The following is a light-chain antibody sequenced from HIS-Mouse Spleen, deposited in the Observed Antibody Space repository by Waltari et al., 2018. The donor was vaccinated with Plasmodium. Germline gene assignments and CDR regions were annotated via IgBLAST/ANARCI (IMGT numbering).Light chain of an antibody. CDR1: QGISSY. Sequence: DIQMTQSPSSLSASVGDRVTITCRASQGISSYLNWYQQKPGKAPKLLSYAASSLQSGVPSRFSGSGSGTDFTLTISSLQPEDFATYNCQQSYSTWTFGQGTKVEIK. CDR3: QQSYSTWT. CDR2: AAS. V-gene: IGKV1-39*01. J-gene: IGKJ1*01.